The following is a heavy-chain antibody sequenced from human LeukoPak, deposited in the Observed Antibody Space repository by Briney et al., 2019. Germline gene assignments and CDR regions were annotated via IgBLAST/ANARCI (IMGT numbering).Heavy chain of an antibody. D-gene: IGHD6-13*01. V-gene: IGHV3-30-3*01. CDR2: ISYDGSNK. Sequence: GGSLRLSCAASGFTFSSYAMHWVRQAPGKGLEWVAVISYDGSNKYYADSVKGRFTISRDNSKNTLYLQMNSLRAEDTAVYYCARDEGGCSCFDYWGQGTLVTVSS. CDR3: ARDEGGCSCFDY. CDR1: GFTFSSYA. J-gene: IGHJ4*02.